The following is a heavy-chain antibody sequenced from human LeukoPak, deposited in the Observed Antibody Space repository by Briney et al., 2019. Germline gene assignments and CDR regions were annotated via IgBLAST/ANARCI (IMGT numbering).Heavy chain of an antibody. V-gene: IGHV3-23*01. CDR3: ARDLSTYSSMQPFDP. D-gene: IGHD6-13*01. CDR2: FSGSGGST. Sequence: GGSLRLSCAASGFTFSSYSMNWVRQAPGKGLEWVSAFSGSGGSTYYADSVKGRFTISRDNSKNTLYLQMNSLRAEDTAVYYCARDLSTYSSMQPFDPWGQGTLVTVSS. CDR1: GFTFSSYS. J-gene: IGHJ5*02.